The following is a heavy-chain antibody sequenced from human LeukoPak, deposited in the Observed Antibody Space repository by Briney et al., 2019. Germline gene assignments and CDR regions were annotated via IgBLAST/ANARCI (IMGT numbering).Heavy chain of an antibody. D-gene: IGHD3-10*01. V-gene: IGHV4-59*11. J-gene: IGHJ4*02. CDR2: IFNTGNT. CDR3: ASRPADTTWYGVFDY. Sequence: PSETLSLTCSVSGGSINSHYWSWIRQPPGKRLEWIGYIFNTGNTNYNHSLASRITISVDTSRAQFFLRLSTVTAADTAIYSCASRPADTTWYGVFDYWSQGTLVTVSS. CDR1: GGSINSHY.